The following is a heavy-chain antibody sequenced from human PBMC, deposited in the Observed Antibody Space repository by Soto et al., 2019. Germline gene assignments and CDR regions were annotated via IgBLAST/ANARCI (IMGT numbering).Heavy chain of an antibody. J-gene: IGHJ4*02. CDR2: IYHSGNT. CDR1: GYSISNGYY. V-gene: IGHV4-38-2*01. Sequence: AETLSLTSAVSGYSISNGYYLVWMRHPPGKVLEWSGSIYHSGNTYYNPTLKSRVTLSIDTSKNQFTLKLRSVTAADTAMYYCAIVKLAGRGSFHDWGEGTLVTVSS. CDR3: AIVKLAGRGSFHD. D-gene: IGHD3-3*02.